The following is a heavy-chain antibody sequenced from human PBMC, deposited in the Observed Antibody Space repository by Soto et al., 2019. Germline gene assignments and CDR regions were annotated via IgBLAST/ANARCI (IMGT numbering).Heavy chain of an antibody. D-gene: IGHD4-4*01. J-gene: IGHJ6*02. V-gene: IGHV1-69*13. CDR3: ASSNSSTGYYYYGMDV. CDR1: GGTFSSYA. CDR2: IIPIFGTA. Sequence: SVKVSCKASGGTFSSYAISWVRQAPGQGLEWMGGIIPIFGTANYAQKFQGRVTITADESTSTAYMELSSLRSEDTAVYYCASSNSSTGYYYYGMDVWGQGTTVT.